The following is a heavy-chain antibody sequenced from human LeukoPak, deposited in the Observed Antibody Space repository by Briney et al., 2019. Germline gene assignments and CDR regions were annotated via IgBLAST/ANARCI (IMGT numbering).Heavy chain of an antibody. CDR2: INPNSGGT. D-gene: IGHD7-27*01. CDR3: ARNRGDLDVFDI. J-gene: IGHJ3*02. CDR1: GYAFTGSD. Sequence: GASVKVSCKASGYAFTGSDIHWVRRAPGQGLEWMGWINPNSGGTNYAQKFQGRVTMTRDTSISTAYMELSRLRSDDTAVYYCARNRGDLDVFDIWGQGTMVTVSS. V-gene: IGHV1-2*02.